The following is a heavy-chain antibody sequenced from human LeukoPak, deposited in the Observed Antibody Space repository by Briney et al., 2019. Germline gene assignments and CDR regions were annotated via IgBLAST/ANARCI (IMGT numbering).Heavy chain of an antibody. V-gene: IGHV4-34*01. J-gene: IGHJ4*02. D-gene: IGHD5-12*01. CDR2: STHTGST. CDR1: GGPFSGHY. Sequence: SETLSLTCAVYGGPFSGHYWTWIRQAPGKGLEWIGESTHTGSTNYNPSLKSRVTISLDTSKTQFSLKLSSVTAADTAVYYCARLDIVATTNFDYWGQGTLVTVSS. CDR3: ARLDIVATTNFDY.